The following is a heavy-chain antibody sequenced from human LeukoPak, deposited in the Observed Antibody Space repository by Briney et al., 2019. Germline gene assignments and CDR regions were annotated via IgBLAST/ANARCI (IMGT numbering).Heavy chain of an antibody. J-gene: IGHJ4*02. D-gene: IGHD6-6*01. V-gene: IGHV4-34*01. CDR1: GGSFSGYY. CDR3: ARAADEFGSSSGFEDY. CDR2: INHSGST. Sequence: SETLSLTCAVYGGSFSGYYWSWIRQPPGKGLGWIGEINHSGSTNYNPSLKSRVTISVDTSKNQFSLKLSSVTAADTAVYYCARAADEFGSSSGFEDYWGQGTLVTVSS.